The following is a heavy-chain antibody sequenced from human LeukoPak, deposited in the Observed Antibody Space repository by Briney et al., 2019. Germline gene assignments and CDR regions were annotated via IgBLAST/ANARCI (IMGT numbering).Heavy chain of an antibody. CDR2: ISGSGGST. V-gene: IGHV3-23*01. J-gene: IGHJ4*02. Sequence: GGSLRLSCAASGFTFSTYAMSWVRQAPGKGLEWVSAISGSGGSTNYADSVKGRVTVSRDNSKSALYLQMNSLRAEDTAVYYCAGSIPGQFLSSGYWGQGILVTVSS. D-gene: IGHD3-10*01. CDR3: AGSIPGQFLSSGY. CDR1: GFTFSTYA.